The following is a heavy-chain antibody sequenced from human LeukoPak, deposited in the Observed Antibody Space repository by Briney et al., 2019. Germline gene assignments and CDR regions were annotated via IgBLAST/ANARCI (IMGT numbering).Heavy chain of an antibody. CDR3: ARDGLLWFGNNWFDP. CDR2: ISAYNGNT. V-gene: IGHV1-18*01. D-gene: IGHD3-10*01. J-gene: IGHJ5*02. Sequence: ASVKVSFKASGYTFTSYGISWVRQAPGQGLEWMGWISAYNGNTNYAQKLQGRVTMTTDTSTSTAYMELRSLRSDDTAVYYCARDGLLWFGNNWFDPWGQGTLVTVSS. CDR1: GYTFTSYG.